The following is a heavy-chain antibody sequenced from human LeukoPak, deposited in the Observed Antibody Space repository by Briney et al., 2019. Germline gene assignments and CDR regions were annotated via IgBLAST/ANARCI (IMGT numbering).Heavy chain of an antibody. CDR3: AKCRGSSWSDYFDY. V-gene: IGHV3-23*01. CDR1: GFSLSRDA. J-gene: IGHJ4*02. CDR2: ISDSGGST. D-gene: IGHD6-13*01. Sequence: GGSLRFSCAVSGFSLSRDAMSCVRKAPGKGLEWVSSISDSGGSTYYADSVKGRFTISRDNSRNTLYLQMNTLRAEDTAVYYCAKCRGSSWSDYFDYWGQGTLVTVSS.